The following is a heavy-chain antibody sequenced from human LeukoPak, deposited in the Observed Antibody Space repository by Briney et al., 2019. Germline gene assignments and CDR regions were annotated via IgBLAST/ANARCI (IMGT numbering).Heavy chain of an antibody. CDR1: GGSISSGSYY. J-gene: IGHJ4*02. D-gene: IGHD6-25*01. CDR2: IYTSGST. Sequence: PSQTLSLTCTVSGGSISSGSYYWSWIRQPAGKGLEWIGRIYTSGSTNYNPSLKSRVTISADKSKNQFSLTLRSVTAADTAVYFCGTTEHDSGDYWGQGTLVTVSS. CDR3: GTTEHDSGDY. V-gene: IGHV4-61*02.